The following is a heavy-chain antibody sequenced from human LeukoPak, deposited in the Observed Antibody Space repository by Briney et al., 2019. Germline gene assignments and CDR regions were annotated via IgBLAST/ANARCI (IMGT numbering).Heavy chain of an antibody. Sequence: PGGSLRLSCAASGFTFRTYDFHWVRQATGRSLEWVSAIGAGTDTYYAASVKGRFTISRDNATSSLYLQMNSLRAEDTAVYYCASSGKNEVVAATRGDWDFDYWGQGTLVTVSS. CDR3: ASSGKNEVVAATRGDWDFDY. J-gene: IGHJ4*02. D-gene: IGHD2-15*01. V-gene: IGHV3-13*01. CDR2: IGAGTDT. CDR1: GFTFRTYD.